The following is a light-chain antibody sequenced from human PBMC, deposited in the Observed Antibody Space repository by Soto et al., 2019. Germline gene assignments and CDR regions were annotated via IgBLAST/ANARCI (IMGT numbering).Light chain of an antibody. J-gene: IGLJ2*01. CDR1: SSNIGAGYD. V-gene: IGLV1-40*01. Sequence: QSVLTQPPSVSGAPGQRVTISCTGSSSNIGAGYDVHWYQQLPGTAPKLLIYRNSNRPSGVPDRFSGSKSGTSGSLAITGLQAEDEADYSCQSYDSSLSGSVFGGGTKVTVL. CDR2: RNS. CDR3: QSYDSSLSGSV.